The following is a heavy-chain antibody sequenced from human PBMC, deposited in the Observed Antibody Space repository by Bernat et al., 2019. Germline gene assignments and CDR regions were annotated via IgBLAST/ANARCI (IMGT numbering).Heavy chain of an antibody. Sequence: QVQLVESGGGVVQPGRSLRLSCAASGFTFSSYGMHWVRQAPGKGLEWVAVISYDGSNKYYADSVKGRFTISRDNSKNTLYLQLNSLRAEDTAVYYCAKDSVGDDVWGSLDWNYDLWGRGTLVTVSS. CDR1: GFTFSSYG. V-gene: IGHV3-30*18. J-gene: IGHJ2*01. D-gene: IGHD3-16*01. CDR3: AKDSVGDDVWGSLDWNYDL. CDR2: ISYDGSNK.